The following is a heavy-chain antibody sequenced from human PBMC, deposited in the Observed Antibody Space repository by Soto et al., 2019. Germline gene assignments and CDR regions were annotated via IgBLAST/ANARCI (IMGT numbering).Heavy chain of an antibody. V-gene: IGHV3-7*01. CDR1: RFTFSSYW. J-gene: IGHJ3*02. CDR2: IKQDGSEK. D-gene: IGHD6-19*01. CDR3: ARVAGYSSGWYRPLDAFDI. Sequence: PGGSLRLSCAASRFTFSSYWMSWVRQAPGKGLEWVANIKQDGSEKYYVDSVKGRFTISRDNAKNSLYLQMNSLRAEDTAVYYCARVAGYSSGWYRPLDAFDIWGQGTMVTVSS.